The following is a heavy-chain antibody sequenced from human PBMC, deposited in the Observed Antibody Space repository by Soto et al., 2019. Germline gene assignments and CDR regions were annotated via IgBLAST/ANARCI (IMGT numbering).Heavy chain of an antibody. CDR2: ISASGGYK. CDR1: GFNFNTYS. D-gene: IGHD1-26*01. Sequence: EVRLVESGGGLVKPGGSLRVSCAASGFNFNTYSMNWVRQAPGKGLQWVSFISASGGYKYYADSVRGRFTISRDNAKESLYLEMSSLTADDSAVYFCAGERSALPGARDAMDVWGQVTTVTVSS. V-gene: IGHV3-21*02. CDR3: AGERSALPGARDAMDV. J-gene: IGHJ6*02.